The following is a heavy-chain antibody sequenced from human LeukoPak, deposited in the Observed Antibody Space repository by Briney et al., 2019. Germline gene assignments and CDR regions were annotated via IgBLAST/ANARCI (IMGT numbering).Heavy chain of an antibody. CDR3: AKRGVVIRVILVGFHKEAYYFDS. V-gene: IGHV3-23*01. D-gene: IGHD3-22*01. J-gene: IGHJ4*02. Sequence: GGSLRLSCAVSGITLSNYGMSWVRQAPGKGLEWVAGISDSGGRTNYADSVKGRFTISRGNPKNTLYLQMNSLRAEDTAVYFCAKRGVVIRVILVGFHKEAYYFDSWGQGALVTVSS. CDR2: ISDSGGRT. CDR1: GITLSNYG.